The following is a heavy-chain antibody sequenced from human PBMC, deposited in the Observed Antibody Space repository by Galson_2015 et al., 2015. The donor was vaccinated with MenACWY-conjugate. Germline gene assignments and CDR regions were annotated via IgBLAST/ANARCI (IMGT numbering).Heavy chain of an antibody. D-gene: IGHD6-19*01. CDR1: GASISTDY. CDR2: IHYSGST. Sequence: LTCSVSGASISTDYWSWIRQPPGKGPEWIGYIHYSGSTKYNPSLKTRITMSLDTPENQFSLKLSSVTAADTAVYYCARWVAVKMIEYCGQGTLVTVSP. CDR3: ARWVAVKMIEY. V-gene: IGHV4-59*01. J-gene: IGHJ4*02.